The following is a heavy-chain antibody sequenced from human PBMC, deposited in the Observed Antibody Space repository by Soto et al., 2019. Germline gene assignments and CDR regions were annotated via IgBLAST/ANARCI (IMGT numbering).Heavy chain of an antibody. Sequence: GGSLRLSCAASGFTFSSYSMNWVRQAPGKGLEWVSSISSSSSYIYYADSVKGRFTISRDNAKNSLYLQMNSLRAEDTAVYYCARDDYGDYGGYYYYYGMDVWGQGTTVTVSS. J-gene: IGHJ6*02. D-gene: IGHD4-17*01. CDR3: ARDDYGDYGGYYYYYGMDV. CDR1: GFTFSSYS. CDR2: ISSSSSYI. V-gene: IGHV3-21*01.